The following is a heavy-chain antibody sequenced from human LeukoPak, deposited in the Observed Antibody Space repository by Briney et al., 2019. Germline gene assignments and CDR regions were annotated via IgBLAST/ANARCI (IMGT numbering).Heavy chain of an antibody. CDR3: AISRAHFHYYGSGSYPLGY. D-gene: IGHD3-10*01. Sequence: SVKVSCKASGGTFSSYAISWVRQAPGQGLEWMGGIIPIFDTAVYAQKFQGRVTITADESTSTAYMELSSLRSEDTAVYYCAISRAHFHYYGSGSYPLGYWGQGTLVTVSS. J-gene: IGHJ4*02. CDR1: GGTFSSYA. V-gene: IGHV1-69*13. CDR2: IIPIFDTA.